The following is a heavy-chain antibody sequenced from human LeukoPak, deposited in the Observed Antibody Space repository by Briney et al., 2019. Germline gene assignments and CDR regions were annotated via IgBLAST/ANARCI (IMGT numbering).Heavy chain of an antibody. V-gene: IGHV3-30-3*02. D-gene: IGHD4-11*01. CDR3: AKQDYSNY. CDR2: VSNGGPKQ. Sequence: GRSLRLSCIASGFTFTNYAMHWVRQAPGKGLEWMASVSNGGPKQYYADSVKGRFTISRDNSKNTLYLQMNSLRAEDTAVYHCAKQDYSNYWGQGTLVTVSS. CDR1: GFTFTNYA. J-gene: IGHJ4*02.